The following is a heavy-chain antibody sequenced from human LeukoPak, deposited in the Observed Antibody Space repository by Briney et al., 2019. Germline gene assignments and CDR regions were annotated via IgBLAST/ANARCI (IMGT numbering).Heavy chain of an antibody. J-gene: IGHJ4*02. Sequence: GGSLRLSCAASGFTFSSYAMSWVRQAPGKGLEWVSAISGSGGSTYYADSVKSRFTISRDNSKNTLYLQMNSLRAEDTAVYYCAKVSPGRGYSYGYRTTIVDYWGQGTLVTVSS. CDR1: GFTFSSYA. CDR2: ISGSGGST. CDR3: AKVSPGRGYSYGYRTTIVDY. V-gene: IGHV3-23*01. D-gene: IGHD5-18*01.